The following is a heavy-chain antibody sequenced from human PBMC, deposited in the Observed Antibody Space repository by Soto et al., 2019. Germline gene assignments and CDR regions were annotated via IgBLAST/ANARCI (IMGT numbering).Heavy chain of an antibody. CDR3: ARNPFDY. V-gene: IGHV3-11*05. Sequence: QVQLVESGGGLVKPGGSLRLSCAASGFTFSDYYMSWIRQTPEKGLEWVSYIGTRSTYTDYADSVKGRFTISRDNAKRSLYLQMDSLRADDTAVYYCARNPFDYWGQGTLVTVSS. J-gene: IGHJ4*02. CDR2: IGTRSTYT. CDR1: GFTFSDYY.